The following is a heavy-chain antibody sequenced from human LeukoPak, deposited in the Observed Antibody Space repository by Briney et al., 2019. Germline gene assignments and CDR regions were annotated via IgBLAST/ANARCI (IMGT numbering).Heavy chain of an antibody. CDR1: GFTFSSYG. V-gene: IGHV3-30*03. CDR3: ARGLQLLYDLWSGYYSLDAFDI. J-gene: IGHJ3*02. D-gene: IGHD3-3*01. Sequence: GGSLRLSCAASGFTFSSYGMHWVRQAPGKGLEWVAVISYDGSNKYYADSVKGRFTISRDNSKNTLYLQMNSLRAEDTAVYYCARGLQLLYDLWSGYYSLDAFDIWGQGTMVTVSS. CDR2: ISYDGSNK.